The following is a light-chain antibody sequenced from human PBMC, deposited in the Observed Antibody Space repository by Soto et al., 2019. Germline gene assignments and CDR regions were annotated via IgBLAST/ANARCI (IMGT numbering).Light chain of an antibody. CDR3: QQRNSWPPAIT. CDR1: QSITNY. V-gene: IGKV3-11*01. Sequence: EIVLTQSPATLSLSPGERATLSCRASQSITNYLAWYQQKPGQAPRLLIYDASNRATGIPARFSGSGSGTDFPPTITSLEPEDFAVYYCQQRNSWPPAITFGQGTRLEMK. CDR2: DAS. J-gene: IGKJ5*01.